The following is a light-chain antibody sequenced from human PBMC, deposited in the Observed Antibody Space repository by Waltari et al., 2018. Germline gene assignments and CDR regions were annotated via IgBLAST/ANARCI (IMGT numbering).Light chain of an antibody. V-gene: IGKV3-20*01. Sequence: EIVLTQSPGTAALSPGEIATPSCRASQRVGSSSLALYQQKPGQAPRLFIYRASRRATGIPDRFSGSGSGTDFSLTISRLEPEDFAVYYCQQHGTLPATFGQGTKVEIK. J-gene: IGKJ1*01. CDR1: QRVGSSS. CDR3: QQHGTLPAT. CDR2: RAS.